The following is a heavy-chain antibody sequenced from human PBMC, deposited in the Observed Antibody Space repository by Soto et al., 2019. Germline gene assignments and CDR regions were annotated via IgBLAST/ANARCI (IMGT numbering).Heavy chain of an antibody. V-gene: IGHV3-15*01. CDR1: GFTFSNAW. J-gene: IGHJ4*02. CDR2: IKSKTDGETT. CDR3: ATVSRCSGIACKQAIDY. Sequence: LRLSCAASGFTFSNAWMYWVRQAPGKGLEWVGRIKSKTDGETTDFAAPVKGRFTISRDDSKNTLFLQMNSLKTEDTAVYYCATVSRCSGIACKQAIDYWGQGALVTVSS. D-gene: IGHD2-15*01.